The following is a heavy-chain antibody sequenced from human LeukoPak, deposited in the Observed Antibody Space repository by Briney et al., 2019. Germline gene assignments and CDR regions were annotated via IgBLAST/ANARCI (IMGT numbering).Heavy chain of an antibody. CDR1: GVSISNSAYY. J-gene: IGHJ6*03. CDR3: ARNMYYYDSSGPHYYYYYYMDV. D-gene: IGHD3-22*01. Sequence: PSETLSLTCTVSGVSISNSAYYWSWIRQHPGQGLEWIGYIYYSGSTNYNPSLKSRVTISVDTSKNQFSLKLSSVTAADTAVYYCARNMYYYDSSGPHYYYYYYMDVWGKGTTVTVSS. V-gene: IGHV4-61*08. CDR2: IYYSGST.